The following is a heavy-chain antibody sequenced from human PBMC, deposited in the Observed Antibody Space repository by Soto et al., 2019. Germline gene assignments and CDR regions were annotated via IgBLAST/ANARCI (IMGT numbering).Heavy chain of an antibody. J-gene: IGHJ4*02. CDR3: ARPGYSSSWYFGY. CDR2: IYYSGST. CDR1: GGSISSSSYY. V-gene: IGHV4-39*01. D-gene: IGHD6-13*01. Sequence: PSETLSLTCTVSGGSISSSSYYWGWIRQPPGKGLEWIGSIYYSGSTYYNPSLKSRVTISVDTSKNQFSLKLSSVTAADTAVYYCARPGYSSSWYFGYWDQGTLVTVSS.